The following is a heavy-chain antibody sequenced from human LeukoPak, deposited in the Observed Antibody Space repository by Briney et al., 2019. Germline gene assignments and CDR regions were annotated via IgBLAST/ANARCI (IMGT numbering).Heavy chain of an antibody. Sequence: ASVKVSCKASGYTFTGYYMHWVRQAPGQGLEWMGWINPNSGGTNYAQKFQGRVTMTRDTSISTAYMELSRLSSDDTAVYYCARSNYDFWSGFGDYWGQGTLVTVSS. J-gene: IGHJ4*02. V-gene: IGHV1-2*02. CDR2: INPNSGGT. CDR3: ARSNYDFWSGFGDY. CDR1: GYTFTGYY. D-gene: IGHD3-3*01.